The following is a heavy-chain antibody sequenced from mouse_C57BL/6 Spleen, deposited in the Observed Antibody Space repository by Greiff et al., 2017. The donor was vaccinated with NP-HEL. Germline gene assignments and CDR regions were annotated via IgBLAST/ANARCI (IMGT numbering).Heavy chain of an antibody. J-gene: IGHJ2*01. CDR2: IHPNSGST. V-gene: IGHV1-64*01. CDR3: ARSDTTGGFDY. D-gene: IGHD1-1*01. Sequence: SGAELVKPGASVKLSCKASGYTFTSYWMHWVKQRPGQGLEWIGMIHPNSGSTNYNEKFKSKATLTVDKSSSTAYMQLSSLTSEDSAVYCCARSDTTGGFDYWGQGTTLTVSS. CDR1: GYTFTSYW.